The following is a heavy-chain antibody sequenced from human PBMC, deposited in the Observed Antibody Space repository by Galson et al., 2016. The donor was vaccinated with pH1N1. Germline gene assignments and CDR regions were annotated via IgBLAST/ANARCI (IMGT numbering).Heavy chain of an antibody. J-gene: IGHJ3*01. CDR2: ISWNSGNI. V-gene: IGHV3-9*02. Sequence: SLRLSCAASGFTSNDYAMHWVRLLPGKGLEWVSGISWNSGNIDYADSVKGRFTVSRDKAKSSLHLQMNSLRPEDTAFYFCAKVMVQAGLQGDAFDVWGPGTMVAVSS. CDR1: GFTSNDYA. CDR3: AKVMVQAGLQGDAFDV. D-gene: IGHD2-2*01.